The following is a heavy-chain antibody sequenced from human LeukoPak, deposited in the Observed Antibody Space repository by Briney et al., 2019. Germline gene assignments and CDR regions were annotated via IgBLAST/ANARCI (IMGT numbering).Heavy chain of an antibody. CDR3: AKGLEPGAFDI. CDR2: ISGGGHST. J-gene: IGHJ3*02. CDR1: GFIFNYYA. D-gene: IGHD1-1*01. V-gene: IGHV3-23*01. Sequence: GGSLRLSCAASGFIFNYYAMNWVRQAPGKGLEWVSAISGGGHSTYYADSVKGRFTISRDNSKNTLYLQMNSPRAEDTAVYFCAKGLEPGAFDIWGQGTRVTVSS.